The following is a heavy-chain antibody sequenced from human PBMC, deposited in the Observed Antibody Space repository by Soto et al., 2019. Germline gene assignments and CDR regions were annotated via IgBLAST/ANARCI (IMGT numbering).Heavy chain of an antibody. Sequence: GGSLRLSCAASGFSVGGNHLTWVRQAPGKGLEWVAVIHTSGDTYYADSVQGRFTISRDNSKNTVYLQMNSLRVGDTALYFCARGVNDDSWGQGTLVTVSS. J-gene: IGHJ4*02. CDR1: GFSVGGNH. CDR3: ARGVNDDS. CDR2: IHTSGDT. V-gene: IGHV3-53*01. D-gene: IGHD1-1*01.